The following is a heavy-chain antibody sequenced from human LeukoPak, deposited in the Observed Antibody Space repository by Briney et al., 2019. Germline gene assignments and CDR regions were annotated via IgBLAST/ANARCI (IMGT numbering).Heavy chain of an antibody. CDR1: GFTFSSYA. V-gene: IGHV3-23*01. J-gene: IGHJ6*02. CDR3: AKVSRFYQLLFSVREYCYYGMDV. Sequence: GGSLRLSCAASGFTFSSYAMSWVRQAPGKGLEWVSAISGSGGSTYYADSVKGRFTISRDNSKNTLYLQMNSLRAEDTAVYYCAKVSRFYQLLFSVREYCYYGMDVWGQGTTVTVSS. CDR2: ISGSGGST. D-gene: IGHD2-2*01.